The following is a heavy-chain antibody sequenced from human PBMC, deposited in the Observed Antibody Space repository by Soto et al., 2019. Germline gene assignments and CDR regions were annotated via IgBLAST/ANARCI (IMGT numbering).Heavy chain of an antibody. J-gene: IGHJ4*02. D-gene: IGHD3-22*01. CDR3: ARVSEGYYYDSSGYPDY. V-gene: IGHV4-59*01. Sequence: DALSLTCTGSGGASSSYDWSWIRQRPGEGLEWIGYIYYSGSTNYNPSLKSRVTISVDTSKNQFSLKLSSVTAADTAVYYCARVSEGYYYDSSGYPDYWGQGTLVTVSS. CDR1: GGASSSYD. CDR2: IYYSGST.